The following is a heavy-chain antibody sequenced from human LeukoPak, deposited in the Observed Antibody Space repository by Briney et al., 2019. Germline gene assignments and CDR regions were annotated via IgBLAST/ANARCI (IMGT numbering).Heavy chain of an antibody. CDR2: IIPIFGTA. D-gene: IGHD4-17*01. V-gene: IGHV1-69*05. Sequence: SVKVSCKASVGTFSSYAISWVRQAPGQGLEWMGRIIPIFGTANYAQKFQGRVTITTDESTSTAYVELSSLRSEDTAVYYCARDRVHTVTSHDDAFDIWGQGTMVTVSS. J-gene: IGHJ3*02. CDR3: ARDRVHTVTSHDDAFDI. CDR1: VGTFSSYA.